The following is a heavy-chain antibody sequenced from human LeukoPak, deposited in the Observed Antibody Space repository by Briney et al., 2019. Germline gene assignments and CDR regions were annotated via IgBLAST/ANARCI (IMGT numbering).Heavy chain of an antibody. CDR1: GGSISNYY. D-gene: IGHD4-17*01. J-gene: IGHJ4*02. CDR2: ISYSGST. Sequence: KPSETLSLTCTVSGGSISNYYWSWIRQPPGKGLEWIGYISYSGSTNYNPSLKSRVTISVDTSKNQFSLRLSSVTAVDTAVYYCARLGYGEYLFYSDYWGQGTLVTVSS. CDR3: ARLGYGEYLFYSDY. V-gene: IGHV4-59*01.